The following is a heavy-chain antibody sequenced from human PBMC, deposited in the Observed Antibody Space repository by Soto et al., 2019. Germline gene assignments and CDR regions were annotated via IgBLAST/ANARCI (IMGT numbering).Heavy chain of an antibody. CDR1: GFTFSSYW. CDR3: ARDRLRFLEWLFRDDY. V-gene: IGHV3-7*05. CDR2: IKQDGSEK. Sequence: EVQLVESGGGLVQPGGSLRLSCAASGFTFSSYWMSWVRQAPGKGLEWVATIKQDGSEKYYVDSVKGRFTISRDNAKNSLYLQMNSLRAEDTAVYYCARDRLRFLEWLFRDDYWGQGTLVTVSS. D-gene: IGHD3-3*01. J-gene: IGHJ4*02.